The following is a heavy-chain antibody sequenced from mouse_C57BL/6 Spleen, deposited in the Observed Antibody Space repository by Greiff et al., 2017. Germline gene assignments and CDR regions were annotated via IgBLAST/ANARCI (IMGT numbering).Heavy chain of an antibody. J-gene: IGHJ4*01. Sequence: QVQLQQSGAELVKPGASVKMSCKASGYTFTSYWITWVKQRPGQGLEWIGDIYPGSGSTNYNEKFKSKATLTVDTSSSTAYMQLSSLTSEDSAVYYCARWENYDYDGRDYYAMDYWGQGTSVTISS. CDR1: GYTFTSYW. V-gene: IGHV1-55*01. D-gene: IGHD2-4*01. CDR3: ARWENYDYDGRDYYAMDY. CDR2: IYPGSGST.